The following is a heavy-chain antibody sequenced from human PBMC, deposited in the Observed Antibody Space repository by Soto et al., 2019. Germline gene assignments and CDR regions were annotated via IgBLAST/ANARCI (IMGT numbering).Heavy chain of an antibody. CDR3: AREWLSGGNDY. CDR1: GYTFSGYY. CDR2: INPNSGGT. V-gene: IGHV1-2*04. D-gene: IGHD2-15*01. J-gene: IGHJ4*02. Sequence: ASVKVSCKASGYTFSGYYMHWVRQAPGQGLEWMGWINPNSGGTNYAQKFQGWVTMTRDTSISTAYMELSRLRSDDTAVYYCAREWLSGGNDYWGQGTLVTVSS.